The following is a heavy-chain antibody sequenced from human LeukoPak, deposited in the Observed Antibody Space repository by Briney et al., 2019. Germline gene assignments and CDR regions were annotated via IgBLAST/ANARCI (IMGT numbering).Heavy chain of an antibody. CDR3: AREEVRRAVAGYFDN. D-gene: IGHD6-19*01. V-gene: IGHV1-18*01. CDR1: GYTFTSYG. J-gene: IGHJ4*02. CDR2: ISGYNGNT. Sequence: ASVKVSCKASGYTFTSYGISWVRQSPGHRLEWMGWISGYNGNTDYAQKLQGRVTMTTDTSTSTVSMELRSLRSDDAAVYYCAREEVRRAVAGYFDNWGQGTLVTVSS.